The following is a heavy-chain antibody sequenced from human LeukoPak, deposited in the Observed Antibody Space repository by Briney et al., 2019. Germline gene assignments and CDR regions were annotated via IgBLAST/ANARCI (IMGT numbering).Heavy chain of an antibody. V-gene: IGHV3-15*01. J-gene: IGHJ4*02. CDR1: GFTFSNAW. CDR2: IKSKADGGTT. CDR3: TTTRPRSSSAYDY. Sequence: PGGSLRLSCAASGFTFSNAWMSWVRQAPGKGLEWVGRIKSKADGGTTDYAAPVKGRFTISRDDSKNTLYLQMNSLETEDTAVYYCTTTRPRSSSAYDYWGQGTLVTVSS. D-gene: IGHD6-6*01.